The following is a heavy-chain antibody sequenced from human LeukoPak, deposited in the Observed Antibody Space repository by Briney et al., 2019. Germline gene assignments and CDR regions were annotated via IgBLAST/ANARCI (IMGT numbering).Heavy chain of an antibody. D-gene: IGHD3-3*01. Sequence: GGSLRLSCAASGFTVSSNYMSWVRQAPGKGLEWVSVIYSGGSTYYADSVKSRFTISRDNSHDTQYLQMNRLETEDTAVYYCARAPKDFWSGYRPFDIWGQGTMVTVSS. CDR2: IYSGGST. J-gene: IGHJ3*02. V-gene: IGHV3-66*02. CDR1: GFTVSSNY. CDR3: ARAPKDFWSGYRPFDI.